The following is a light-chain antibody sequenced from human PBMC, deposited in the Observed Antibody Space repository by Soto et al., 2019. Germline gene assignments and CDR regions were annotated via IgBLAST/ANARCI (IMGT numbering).Light chain of an antibody. V-gene: IGLV2-23*01. Sequence: QSALAQPASVSGSPGQSITISCTGTSSDLGSYNLVSWYQQHPGKASRVMIYEGSKRPSGVSNRFSGSKSDNTASLTISGLQAEDEADYYCCSYAGSSTWVFGGGTKLTVL. CDR2: EGS. CDR1: SSDLGSYNL. J-gene: IGLJ3*02. CDR3: CSYAGSSTWV.